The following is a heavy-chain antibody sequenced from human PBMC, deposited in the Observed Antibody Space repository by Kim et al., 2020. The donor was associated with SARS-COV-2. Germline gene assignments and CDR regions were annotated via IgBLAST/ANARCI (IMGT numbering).Heavy chain of an antibody. CDR1: GYTFTGYY. CDR3: ARGGKLGIWGYYFDY. V-gene: IGHV1-2*06. J-gene: IGHJ4*02. CDR2: INPNSGGT. D-gene: IGHD7-27*01. Sequence: ASVKVSCKASGYTFTGYYMHWVRQAPGQGLEWMGRINPNSGGTNYAQKFQGRVTMTRDTSISTAYMELSRLRSDDTAVYYCARGGKLGIWGYYFDYWGQGTLVTDSS.